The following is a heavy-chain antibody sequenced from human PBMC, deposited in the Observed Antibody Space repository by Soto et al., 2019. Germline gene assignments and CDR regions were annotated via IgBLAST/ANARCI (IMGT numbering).Heavy chain of an antibody. CDR3: ISHSPEDMIRT. CDR1: GFTFSGSS. J-gene: IGHJ4*02. Sequence: LRLSCAASGFTFSGSSVHWVRQSSGKGLEWVGRIRNNANSYATAYAASVRGRFTISRDDSKNTAFLQMNSLNTEDTAVYYCISHSPEDMIRTWGQGTLVTVSS. D-gene: IGHD2-15*01. CDR2: IRNNANSYAT. V-gene: IGHV3-73*01.